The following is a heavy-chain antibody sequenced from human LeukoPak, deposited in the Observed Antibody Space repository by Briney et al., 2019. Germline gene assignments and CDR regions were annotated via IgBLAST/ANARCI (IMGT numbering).Heavy chain of an antibody. CDR3: AKDGWYGVYLNYFDY. D-gene: IGHD4-17*01. CDR1: GFTFDGYS. Sequence: GGSLRLSCAASGFTFDGYSIYWVRQAPGKGLEWVSAISGSGGSTYYADSVKGRFTISRDNSKNTLYLQMNSLRAEDTAVYYCAKDGWYGVYLNYFDYWGQGTLVTVSS. CDR2: ISGSGGST. J-gene: IGHJ4*02. V-gene: IGHV3-23*01.